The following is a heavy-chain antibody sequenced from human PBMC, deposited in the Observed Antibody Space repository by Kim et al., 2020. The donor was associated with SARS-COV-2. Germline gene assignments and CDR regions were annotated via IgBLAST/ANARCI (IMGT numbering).Heavy chain of an antibody. CDR2: YPGVYDT. D-gene: IGHD2-15*01. CDR3: ARIGDY. V-gene: IGHV5-51*01. J-gene: IGHJ4*02. Sequence: YPGVYDTRYCPSFQGQVTISADKSISTAYLQWSSLKASDTAMYYCARIGDYWGQGTLVTVSS.